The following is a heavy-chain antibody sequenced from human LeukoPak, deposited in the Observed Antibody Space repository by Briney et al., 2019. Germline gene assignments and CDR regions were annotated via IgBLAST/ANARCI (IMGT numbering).Heavy chain of an antibody. CDR1: GFTFSSYS. V-gene: IGHV3-21*04. D-gene: IGHD3-16*02. CDR3: AKDPLVTAGNDY. Sequence: PGGSLRLSCAASGFTFSSYSMNWVRQAPGKGLEWVSSISSSSSYIYYADSVKGRFTITRDNAKNSLYLQMNSLRAEDTAVYYCAKDPLVTAGNDYWGQGTLVTVSS. CDR2: ISSSSSYI. J-gene: IGHJ4*02.